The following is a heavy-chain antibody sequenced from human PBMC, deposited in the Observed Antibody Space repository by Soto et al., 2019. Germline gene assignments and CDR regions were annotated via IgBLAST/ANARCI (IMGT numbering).Heavy chain of an antibody. CDR1: GGTFSSYA. V-gene: IGHV1-69*13. CDR2: IIPIFGTA. J-gene: IGHJ6*02. Sequence: ASVKVSCKASGGTFSSYAISWVRQAPGQGLEWMGGIIPIFGTANYAQKFQGRVTITADESTSTAYMELGSLRSEDTAVYYCVVGGYYDSSGYYTDTHYYYYGMDVWGQGTTVTVSS. CDR3: VVGGYYDSSGYYTDTHYYYYGMDV. D-gene: IGHD3-22*01.